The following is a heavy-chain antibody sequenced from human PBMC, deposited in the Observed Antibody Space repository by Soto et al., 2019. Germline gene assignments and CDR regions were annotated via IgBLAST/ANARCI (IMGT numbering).Heavy chain of an antibody. V-gene: IGHV3-30*18. CDR3: PKGGLKVTTSYYDS. J-gene: IGHJ4*02. CDR2: ISYDGRNK. Sequence: QVHLVESGGGVVQPGRSLRLSCAASGFTFSTYGMYWVRQAPGKGLEWVAVISYDGRNKYYGEAVKGRFTMSRDNSENTLYLQMNRLRAEDSAVYYCPKGGLKVTTSYYDSWGQGTVVTVSS. D-gene: IGHD4-17*01. CDR1: GFTFSTYG.